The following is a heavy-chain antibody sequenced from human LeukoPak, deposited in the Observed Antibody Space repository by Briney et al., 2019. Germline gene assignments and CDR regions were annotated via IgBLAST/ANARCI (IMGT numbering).Heavy chain of an antibody. V-gene: IGHV3-30*02. J-gene: IGHJ3*02. CDR3: AKGGSRDDAFDI. D-gene: IGHD1-26*01. Sequence: GGSLRLSCAASGFTFSSYGMHWVRQAPGKGLEWVAFLRYDGSNKYYADSVKGRFTISRDNSKNTLYLQMNSLRAEDTAVYYCAKGGSRDDAFDIWGQGTMVTVSS. CDR1: GFTFSSYG. CDR2: LRYDGSNK.